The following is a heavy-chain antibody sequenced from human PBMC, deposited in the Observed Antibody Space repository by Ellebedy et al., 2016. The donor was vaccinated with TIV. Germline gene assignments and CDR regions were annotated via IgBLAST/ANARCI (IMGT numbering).Heavy chain of an antibody. CDR3: ARNGVSGWSDFDY. D-gene: IGHD6-19*01. J-gene: IGHJ4*02. Sequence: AASVKVSCKTSGYTFIDYHIHWVRQAPGQGLAWMGWIYAQRGATIYVQKFHDRVTMTRDMSISTAFLEVTGLTSDDTAVYYCARNGVSGWSDFDYWGQGTLVTVSS. V-gene: IGHV1-2*02. CDR2: IYAQRGAT. CDR1: GYTFIDYH.